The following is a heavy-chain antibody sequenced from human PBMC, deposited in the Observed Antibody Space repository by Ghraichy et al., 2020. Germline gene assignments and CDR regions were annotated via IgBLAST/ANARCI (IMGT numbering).Heavy chain of an antibody. V-gene: IGHV4-34*01. D-gene: IGHD2-21*02. CDR3: ARGRSTDCPDWLGRRNRQSGGCEPVFWFDP. CDR2: IDHSGNS. CDR1: GGSFSDFH. Sequence: SETLSLTYTVYGGSFSDFHWSWIRQTPGDGLGWVGEIDHSGNSYYNPSLDGRFTISVDTSKSQFSLTVYSVTAADTAVYYCARGRSTDCPDWLGRRNRQSGGCEPVFWFDPWGQGTQVTATS. J-gene: IGHJ5*02.